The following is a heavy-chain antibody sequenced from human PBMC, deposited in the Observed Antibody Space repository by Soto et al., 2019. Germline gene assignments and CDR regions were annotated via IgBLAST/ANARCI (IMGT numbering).Heavy chain of an antibody. J-gene: IGHJ4*02. V-gene: IGHV3-23*01. D-gene: IGHD3-3*01. CDR2: ISGSGGST. Sequence: TGGSLRLSCAASGFTFSSYAMSWVRQAPGKGLEWVSAISGSGGSTYYADSVKGRFTISRDNSKNTLYLQMNSLRAEDTAVYYCAKQFHDFWSGYYTYWGQGTLVTVSS. CDR1: GFTFSSYA. CDR3: AKQFHDFWSGYYTY.